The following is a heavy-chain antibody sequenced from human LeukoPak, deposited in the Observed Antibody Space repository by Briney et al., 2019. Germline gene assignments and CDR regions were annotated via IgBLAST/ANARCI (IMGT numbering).Heavy chain of an antibody. CDR2: ISSRSTNI. V-gene: IGHV3-21*01. J-gene: IGHJ6*03. CDR3: ARDAQWLVPEGYFYYMDV. D-gene: IGHD6-19*01. Sequence: GGSLRLSCAASGFSFSSYAMSWVRQAPGKGLERVSSISSRSTNIFYADSVKGRFTISRDNAKNSLYLQMNSLGAEDTAVYYCARDAQWLVPEGYFYYMDVWGKGTTVTVSS. CDR1: GFSFSSYA.